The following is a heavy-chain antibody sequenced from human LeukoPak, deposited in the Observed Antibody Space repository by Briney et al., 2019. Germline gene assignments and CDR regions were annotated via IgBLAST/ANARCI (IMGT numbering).Heavy chain of an antibody. Sequence: PSETLSLTCTVSGGSISSSSYYWGWIRQPPGKGLEWIGSIYYSGSTYYNPSLKSRVTISVDTSKNQFSLKLSSVTAADTAVYYCARVAQQRLEAYYYYYMDVWGKGTTVTVSS. CDR2: IYYSGST. D-gene: IGHD6-13*01. CDR1: GGSISSSSYY. CDR3: ARVAQQRLEAYYYYYMDV. V-gene: IGHV4-39*07. J-gene: IGHJ6*03.